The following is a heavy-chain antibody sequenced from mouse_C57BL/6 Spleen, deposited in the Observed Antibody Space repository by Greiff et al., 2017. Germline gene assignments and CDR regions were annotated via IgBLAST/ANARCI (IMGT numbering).Heavy chain of an antibody. CDR1: GYTFTDYE. Sequence: VQLQQSGAELVRPGASVTLSCKASGYTFTDYEMHWVKQTPVHGLEWIGAIDPETGGTAYNQKFKGKAILTADKSSSTAYMELRSLTSEDSAVYYCTIPYYDGSSLYWYFDVWGTGTTVTVSS. CDR3: TIPYYDGSSLYWYFDV. CDR2: IDPETGGT. J-gene: IGHJ1*03. V-gene: IGHV1-15*01. D-gene: IGHD1-1*01.